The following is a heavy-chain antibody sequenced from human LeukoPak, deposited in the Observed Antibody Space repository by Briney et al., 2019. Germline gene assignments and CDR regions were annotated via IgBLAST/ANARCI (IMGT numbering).Heavy chain of an antibody. D-gene: IGHD3-10*01. CDR1: GGSFSSGSYY. CDR3: AREGIGPDWYFDL. J-gene: IGHJ2*01. Sequence: SETLSLTCTVSGGSFSSGSYYWSWIRQPPGKGLEWIGYIYYSGSTNYNPSLKGRVTISVDTSKNQFSLKLSSVTAADTAVYYCAREGIGPDWYFDLWGRGTPVTVSS. CDR2: IYYSGST. V-gene: IGHV4-61*01.